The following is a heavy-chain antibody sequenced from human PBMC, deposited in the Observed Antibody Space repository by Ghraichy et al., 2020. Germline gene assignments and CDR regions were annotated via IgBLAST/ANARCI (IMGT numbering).Heavy chain of an antibody. J-gene: IGHJ6*03. CDR3: ARVGNTARHPLRVPRDYYYYINV. D-gene: IGHD2-2*01. V-gene: IGHV3-11*04. Sequence: LSLTCEASGFSLTDYHMTWFRQAPGQGLECLSYTPTSGPTVYYVDSVKGRFIISRDNAKNSLYLQMSSLRPEDTAVYYCARVGNTARHPLRVPRDYYYYINVWGKGTTVTVSS. CDR1: GFSLTDYH. CDR2: TPTSGPTV.